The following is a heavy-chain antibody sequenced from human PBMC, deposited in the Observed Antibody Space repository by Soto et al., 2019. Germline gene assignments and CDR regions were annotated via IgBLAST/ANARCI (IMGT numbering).Heavy chain of an antibody. D-gene: IGHD3-16*01. CDR1: GFTFSSYE. Sequence: GGSLRLSCAASGFTFSSYEMSWVRQAPGKGLEWVSYISSSGSTKYYADSVKGRFTISRDNAKNSLYLQMNSLRGEDTAVYYCATYPWGYSIDYWGPGTLVTVSS. J-gene: IGHJ4*02. CDR2: ISSSGSTK. V-gene: IGHV3-48*03. CDR3: ATYPWGYSIDY.